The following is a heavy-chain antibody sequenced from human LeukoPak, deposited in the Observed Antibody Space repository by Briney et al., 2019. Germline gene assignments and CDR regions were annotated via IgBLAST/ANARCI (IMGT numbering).Heavy chain of an antibody. Sequence: SETLSLTCAVYGGSFSGYYWSWIRQPPGKGLEWIGEINHSGSTNYNPSLKSRVTISVDTSKNQFSLKLSSVTAADTAAYYCARVFRVPTNYYYYYYMDVWGKGTTVTVSS. V-gene: IGHV4-34*01. J-gene: IGHJ6*03. D-gene: IGHD3-10*01. CDR2: INHSGST. CDR3: ARVFRVPTNYYYYYYMDV. CDR1: GGSFSGYY.